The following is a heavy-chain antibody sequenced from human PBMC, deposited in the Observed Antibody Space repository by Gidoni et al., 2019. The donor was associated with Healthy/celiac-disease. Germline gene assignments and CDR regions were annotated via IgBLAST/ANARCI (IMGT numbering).Heavy chain of an antibody. D-gene: IGHD6-19*01. CDR1: GFTFSSYA. CDR3: AKDLSHSSGWTPDAFDI. CDR2: ISCSGGST. Sequence: EVQLLESRGGLVQPGGSLRLHCAASGFTFSSYAMSWVRQAPGKGLEWVSAISCSGGSTYYADSVKGRFTISRDNSKTTLYLQMNSLRAEDTAVYYCAKDLSHSSGWTPDAFDIWGQGTMVTVSS. V-gene: IGHV3-23*01. J-gene: IGHJ3*02.